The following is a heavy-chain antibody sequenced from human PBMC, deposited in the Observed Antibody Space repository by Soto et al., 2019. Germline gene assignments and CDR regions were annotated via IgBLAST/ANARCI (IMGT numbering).Heavy chain of an antibody. Sequence: SETPSLTCAVSGGTISSRSDSWCWKHKPPGKRLEWIGRIYYSGSTYYNTSLKSRVTISGDTSKNQFSLKLSSVTAADTALYYCAGLTIFGVVIVDYWGQATLVTAPQ. J-gene: IGHJ4*02. CDR3: AGLTIFGVVIVDY. CDR2: IYYSGST. D-gene: IGHD3-3*01. V-gene: IGHV4-39*05. CDR1: GGTISSRSDS.